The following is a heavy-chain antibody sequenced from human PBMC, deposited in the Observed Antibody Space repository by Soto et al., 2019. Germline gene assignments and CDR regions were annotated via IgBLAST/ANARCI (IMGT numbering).Heavy chain of an antibody. CDR2: INSDGSST. D-gene: IGHD3-22*01. CDR1: GFPFSSYW. V-gene: IGHV3-74*01. CDR3: ASLYYYDSSGYYYYQARLRKFPRR. J-gene: IGHJ4*02. Sequence: PGVSLRVSCTAAGFPFSSYWMHWVRQAPGKGLVWVSRINSDGSSTSYADSVKGRFTISRDNAKNTLYLQMNSLRAEDTAVYYCASLYYYDSSGYYYYQARLRKFPRRWGQGTLVTVSS.